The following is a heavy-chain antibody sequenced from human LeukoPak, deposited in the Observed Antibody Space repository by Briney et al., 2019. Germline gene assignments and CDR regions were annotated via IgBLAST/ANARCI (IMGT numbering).Heavy chain of an antibody. V-gene: IGHV3-48*01. CDR1: GFTFSSYS. CDR2: ISSSSSTI. J-gene: IGHJ4*02. Sequence: PGGSLRLSCAASGFTFSSYSMNWVRQAPGKGLEWVSCISSSSSTIYYADSVKGRFTISRDNAKNSLYLQMNSLRAEDTAVYYCARDFRAEPDYWGQGTLVTVSS. CDR3: ARDFRAEPDY. D-gene: IGHD1-14*01.